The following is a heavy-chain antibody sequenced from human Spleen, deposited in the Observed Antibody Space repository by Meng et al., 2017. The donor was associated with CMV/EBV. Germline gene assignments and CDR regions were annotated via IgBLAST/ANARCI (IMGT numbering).Heavy chain of an antibody. CDR2: ITASGGST. CDR3: AKAFSASWYREYYYG. CDR1: EFTFNNFA. Sequence: GGSLRLSCAASEFTFNNFAMSWVRQAPGRGLAWVSAITASGGSTFYADSVKGRFTVSRDNSKNTLYLQMNSLRDEDTAMYYCAKAFSASWYREYYYGWGQGTLVTVSS. V-gene: IGHV3-23*01. J-gene: IGHJ4*02. D-gene: IGHD6-13*01.